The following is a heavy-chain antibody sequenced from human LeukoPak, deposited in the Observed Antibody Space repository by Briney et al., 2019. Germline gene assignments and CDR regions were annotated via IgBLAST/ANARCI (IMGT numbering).Heavy chain of an antibody. Sequence: GGSLRLSCAASGFTFDDYGMSWVRQAPGKGLEWVSLIDSGGSTYYADSVKGRFTISRHISKNTLYLQMNSLRAEDTAVYYCAREAGGLAFCSGGSCYGPSYWYFDLWGRGTLVTVSS. D-gene: IGHD2-15*01. J-gene: IGHJ2*01. CDR1: GFTFDDYG. CDR2: IDSGGST. CDR3: AREAGGLAFCSGGSCYGPSYWYFDL. V-gene: IGHV3-53*04.